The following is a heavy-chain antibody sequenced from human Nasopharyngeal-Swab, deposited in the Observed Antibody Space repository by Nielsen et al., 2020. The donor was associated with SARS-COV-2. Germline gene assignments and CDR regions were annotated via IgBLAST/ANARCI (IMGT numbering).Heavy chain of an antibody. Sequence: GESLKISCAASGFTFSNYGIHWVRQAPGKGLEWVAVIWYDGSNKYYADSVKGRFTISRDNSKNTLYLQMNSLRAEDTAVYYCAREGIMGATKLDYWGQGTLVTVSS. V-gene: IGHV3-33*01. D-gene: IGHD1-26*01. J-gene: IGHJ4*02. CDR3: AREGIMGATKLDY. CDR2: IWYDGSNK. CDR1: GFTFSNYG.